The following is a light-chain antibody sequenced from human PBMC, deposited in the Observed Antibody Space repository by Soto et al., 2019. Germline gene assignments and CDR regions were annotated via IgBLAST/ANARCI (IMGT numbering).Light chain of an antibody. Sequence: QSALTQPASVSGSPGQSITISCTGTSSDIGGYNYVSWYQQTPDKAPKLMIYEVFTRPAGVSNRFSGSKSGNTASLTISGLQAEDEAHYYCSSYSSTDTHVFGGGTKVTVL. CDR1: SSDIGGYNY. CDR2: EVF. V-gene: IGLV2-14*01. CDR3: SSYSSTDTHV. J-gene: IGLJ2*01.